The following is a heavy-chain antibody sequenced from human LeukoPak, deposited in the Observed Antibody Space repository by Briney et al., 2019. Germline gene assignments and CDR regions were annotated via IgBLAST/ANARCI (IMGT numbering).Heavy chain of an antibody. CDR1: GFTFSDYY. CDR2: ISGSGGST. J-gene: IGHJ5*02. Sequence: GGSLRLSCAASGFTFSDYYMSWIRQAPGKGLEWVSAISGSGGSTYYADSVKGRFTISRDNSKNTLYLQMNSLRAEDTAVYYCAPFELIFGVVTWGQGTLVTVSS. D-gene: IGHD3-3*01. V-gene: IGHV3-23*01. CDR3: APFELIFGVVT.